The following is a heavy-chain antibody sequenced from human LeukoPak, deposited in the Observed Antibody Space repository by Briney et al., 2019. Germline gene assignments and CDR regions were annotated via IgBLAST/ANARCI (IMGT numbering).Heavy chain of an antibody. CDR1: GYTFTSYY. J-gene: IGHJ4*02. V-gene: IGHV1-46*01. CDR2: INPSGGST. Sequence: ASVKVSCKASGYTFTSYYIHWVRQAPGQGLEWMGIINPSGGSTSYAQKFQGRVTMTRDTSTSTVYMELSSLRSEDTAVYYCARDDSSGYLGYWGQGTLVTVSS. D-gene: IGHD3-22*01. CDR3: ARDDSSGYLGY.